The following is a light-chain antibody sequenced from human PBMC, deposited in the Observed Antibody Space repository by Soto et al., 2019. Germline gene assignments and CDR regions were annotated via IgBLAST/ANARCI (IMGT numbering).Light chain of an antibody. CDR2: TNN. V-gene: IGLV1-47*02. CDR3: AAWDDSLSGRV. J-gene: IGLJ3*02. Sequence: QSVLTQPPSASGTPGQRVTISCSGSSSNIGSNFVYWYQQLPGTAPKLLIYTNNQRPSRVPDRFSGSKSGTSASLAISGLRSEDEADYYCAAWDDSLSGRVFGGGTKVTVL. CDR1: SSNIGSNF.